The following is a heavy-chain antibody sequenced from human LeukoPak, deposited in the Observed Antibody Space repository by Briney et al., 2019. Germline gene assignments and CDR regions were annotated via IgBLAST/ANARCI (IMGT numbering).Heavy chain of an antibody. CDR3: ARVDFWSGHYYFDY. D-gene: IGHD3-3*01. Sequence: GGTLRLSCAASGFTFSSYSMNWVRQAPGKGLEWVSSISSSSSHIYYADSVKGRFTISRDNAKNSLYLQMNSLTAEDTAVYYCARVDFWSGHYYFDYWGQGTLVTVSS. CDR1: GFTFSSYS. V-gene: IGHV3-21*04. J-gene: IGHJ4*02. CDR2: ISSSSSHI.